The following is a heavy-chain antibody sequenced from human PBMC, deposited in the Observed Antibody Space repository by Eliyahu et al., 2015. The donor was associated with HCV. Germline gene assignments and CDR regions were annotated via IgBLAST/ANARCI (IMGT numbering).Heavy chain of an antibody. J-gene: IGHJ4*02. CDR3: ANGDTAVVTGYY. CDR2: ISGGGSGT. CDR1: GFTFSLYA. Sequence: EVHLLESGGGLVQPGGSLRLSCAASGFTFSLYAMYWVRQAPGKGLEWVSGISGGGSGTYYADSVKGRFTISRDNSKNTVYLQMNTLRAEDTAVYYCANGDTAVVTGYYWGQGTLVTVSS. V-gene: IGHV3-23*01. D-gene: IGHD5-18*01.